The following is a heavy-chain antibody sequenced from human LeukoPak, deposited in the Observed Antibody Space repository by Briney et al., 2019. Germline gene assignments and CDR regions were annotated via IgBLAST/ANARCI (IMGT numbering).Heavy chain of an antibody. CDR3: ARTTWPTNRFDP. V-gene: IGHV4-61*02. J-gene: IGHJ5*02. CDR2: IYTRGSI. D-gene: IGHD2/OR15-2a*01. CDR1: GGSISSGSYY. Sequence: SETLSLTCAVSGGSISSGSYYWSWIRQPAGKGLEWIGRIYTRGSIDYNPSLKSRVTVSLDTSKNQFSLKLSSVTAADTAVYYCARTTWPTNRFDPWGQGTLVTVSS.